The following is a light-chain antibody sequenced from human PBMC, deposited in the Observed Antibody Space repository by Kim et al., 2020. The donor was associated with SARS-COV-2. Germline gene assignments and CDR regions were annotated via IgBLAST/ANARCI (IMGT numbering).Light chain of an antibody. CDR2: GKN. V-gene: IGLV3-19*01. Sequence: ALGRTVRSTCQGDSLRKYYASLYQQKPGQAPVLVIYGKNNRPSGCPDRISGSSSGDTVSLTITGAQAEDEADYYCYSRDSSGDLLVFGGGTQLTVL. CDR1: SLRKYY. J-gene: IGLJ2*01. CDR3: YSRDSSGDLLV.